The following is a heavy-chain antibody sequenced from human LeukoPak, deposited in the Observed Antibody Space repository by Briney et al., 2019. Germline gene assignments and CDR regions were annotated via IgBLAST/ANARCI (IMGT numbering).Heavy chain of an antibody. J-gene: IGHJ4*02. CDR3: ARVDCSGGTCYLYYFDY. CDR2: ISDTSSAI. CDR1: GITLSGYT. V-gene: IGHV3-48*02. D-gene: IGHD2-15*01. Sequence: GGSLRLSCAASGITLSGYTMTWVRQAPGKGLEWVSYISDTSSAIYYADSVKGRFTISRDNAKNSLYLQMNSLRNEDTAVYYCARVDCSGGTCYLYYFDYWGQGTLVTVSS.